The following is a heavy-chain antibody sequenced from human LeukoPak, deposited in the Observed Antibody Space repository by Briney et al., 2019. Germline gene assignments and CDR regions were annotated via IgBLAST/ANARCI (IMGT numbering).Heavy chain of an antibody. J-gene: IGHJ4*02. CDR1: GFTCSSYA. CDR3: ARDLTGTTAY. Sequence: PGRSLRLSCAASGFTCSSYAMHWVRQAPGKGPEWVAVISYDGSNKYYADSVKGRFTISRDNSKNTLYLQMNSLRAEDTAVYYCARDLTGTTAYWGQGTLVTVSS. V-gene: IGHV3-30*04. CDR2: ISYDGSNK. D-gene: IGHD1-7*01.